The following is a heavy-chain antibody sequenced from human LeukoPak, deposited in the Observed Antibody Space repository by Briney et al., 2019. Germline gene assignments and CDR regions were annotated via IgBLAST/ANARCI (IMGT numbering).Heavy chain of an antibody. J-gene: IGHJ4*02. D-gene: IGHD3-10*01. CDR3: ASHIYDSGSYGDN. Sequence: SVTVSCKASGDTFSSYVIFWVRQAPGQGLEWMGEYIPIFGSANYAQQFQDRVTITTDESTSTAYMDLSRLKYEDTAVYYRASHIYDSGSYGDNWGQGTLVTVSS. CDR2: YIPIFGSA. CDR1: GDTFSSYV. V-gene: IGHV1-69*05.